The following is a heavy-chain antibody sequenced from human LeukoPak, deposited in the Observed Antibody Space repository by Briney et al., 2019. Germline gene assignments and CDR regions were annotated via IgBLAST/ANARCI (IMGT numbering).Heavy chain of an antibody. V-gene: IGHV3-7*01. CDR2: INQDGSGK. J-gene: IGHJ1*01. D-gene: IGHD1-1*01. CDR3: AEGTTG. CDR1: GFTFSSYG. Sequence: PGRSLRLSCAASGFTFSSYGMHWVRQAPGKGLEWVANINQDGSGKYYVDSVKGRFTISRDNAKNSLYLQMNSLRSEDTAIYYCAEGTTGWGQGTLVTVSS.